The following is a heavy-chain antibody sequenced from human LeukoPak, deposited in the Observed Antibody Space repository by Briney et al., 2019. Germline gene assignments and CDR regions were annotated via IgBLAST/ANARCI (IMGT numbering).Heavy chain of an antibody. J-gene: IGHJ4*02. CDR1: GYSFTSYW. CDR2: IYPGDSDT. V-gene: IGHV5-51*01. D-gene: IGHD2-15*01. CDR3: ARSGYCSGGSCYEPYYFDY. Sequence: GESLKISCKGSGYSFTSYWIGWVRQMPGKGLERMGIIYPGDSDTRHSPSFQGQVTISADKSISTAYLQWSSLKASDTAMYYCARSGYCSGGSCYEPYYFDYWGQGTLVTVSS.